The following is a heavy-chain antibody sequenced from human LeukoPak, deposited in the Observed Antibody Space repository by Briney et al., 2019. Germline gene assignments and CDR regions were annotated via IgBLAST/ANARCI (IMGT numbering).Heavy chain of an antibody. D-gene: IGHD3-3*01. CDR2: ISSSSSYI. J-gene: IGHJ4*02. CDR3: ARDTSLITIFGVVIDYFDY. V-gene: IGHV3-21*01. CDR1: GFTFSSYS. Sequence: PGGSLRLSCAASGFTFSSYSMNWVRQAPGKGLEWVSSISSSSSYIYYADSVKGRFTISRDNAKNSLYLQMNSLRAEDTAVYYCARDTSLITIFGVVIDYFDYWGQGTLVTVSS.